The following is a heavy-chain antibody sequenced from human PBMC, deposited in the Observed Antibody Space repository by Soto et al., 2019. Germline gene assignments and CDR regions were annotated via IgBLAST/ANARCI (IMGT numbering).Heavy chain of an antibody. CDR2: IYHSGST. CDR1: GGSISSGGYS. V-gene: IGHV4-30-2*01. Sequence: QLQLQESGSGLVKPSQTLSLTCAVSGGSISSGGYSWSWIRQPPGKGLEWIGYIYHSGSTYYNPSLKSRVTISVDRSKNQFSLKLSSVTAADTAVYYCARDGGDNGSYDAFDIWGQGTMVTVSS. D-gene: IGHD3-10*01. J-gene: IGHJ3*02. CDR3: ARDGGDNGSYDAFDI.